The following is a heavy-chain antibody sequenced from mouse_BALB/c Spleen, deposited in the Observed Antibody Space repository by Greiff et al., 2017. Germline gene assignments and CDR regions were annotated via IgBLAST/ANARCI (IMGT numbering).Heavy chain of an antibody. Sequence: VQLQQSGPGLVQPSQSLSITCTVSGFSLTSYGVHWVRQSPGKGLEWLGVIWSGGSTDYNAAFISRLSISKDNSKGQVFLKMNSLQANDTAIYYCARYGDSRSGGGMEYWGQGTSVTVSA. CDR1: GFSLTSYG. J-gene: IGHJ4*01. D-gene: IGHD2-13*01. CDR2: IWSGGST. CDR3: ARYGDSRSGGGMEY. V-gene: IGHV2-2*02.